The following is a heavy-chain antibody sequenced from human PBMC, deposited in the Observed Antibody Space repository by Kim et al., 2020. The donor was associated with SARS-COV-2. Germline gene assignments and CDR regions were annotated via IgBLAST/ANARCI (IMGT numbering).Heavy chain of an antibody. CDR1: GFTFSNAW. J-gene: IGHJ6*02. CDR3: TKDAFPNTQYYYGSGSYYSYYYYDGMDV. D-gene: IGHD3-10*01. CDR2: IKSKTDGGTT. Sequence: GGSLRLSCAASGFTFSNAWMSWVRQAPGKGLEWVGRIKSKTDGGTTDYAAPVKGRFTISRDDSKNTLYLQMNSLKTEDTAVYYCTKDAFPNTQYYYGSGSYYSYYYYDGMDVWGQGTTVTVSS. V-gene: IGHV3-15*01.